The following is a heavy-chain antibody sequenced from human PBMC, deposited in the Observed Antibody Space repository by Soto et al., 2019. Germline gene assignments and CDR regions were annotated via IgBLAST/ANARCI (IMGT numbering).Heavy chain of an antibody. V-gene: IGHV1-69*02. Sequence: EASVKVSCKASGYTFTSYTISWVRQAPGQGLEWMGRIIPILGIANYAQKFQGRVTITADKSTSTAYMELSSLRSEDTAVYYCARARRYYGSGSKRYYYYGMDVWGQGTTVTVSS. D-gene: IGHD3-10*01. CDR1: GYTFTSYT. CDR3: ARARRYYGSGSKRYYYYGMDV. J-gene: IGHJ6*02. CDR2: IIPILGIA.